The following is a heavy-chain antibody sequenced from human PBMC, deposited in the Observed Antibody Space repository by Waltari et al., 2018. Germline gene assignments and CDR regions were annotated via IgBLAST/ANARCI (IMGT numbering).Heavy chain of an antibody. CDR2: IYTGGST. J-gene: IGHJ4*02. CDR3: ARVNGYWSTFDY. D-gene: IGHD5-18*01. V-gene: IGHV4-4*07. CDR1: GGSISSYY. Sequence: QVQLQESGPGLVKPSETLSLTCTVSGGSISSYYWSWIRQPAGKGLEWIWRIYTGGSTNYNPPRQSRVTMSVDPSKNQFSRKLSSVTAADTAGYYWARVNGYWSTFDYWGQGTLVTVSS.